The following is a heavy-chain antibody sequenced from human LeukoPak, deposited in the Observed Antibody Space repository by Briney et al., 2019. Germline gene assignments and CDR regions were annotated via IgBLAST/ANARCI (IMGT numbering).Heavy chain of an antibody. CDR1: GFTFSIYD. J-gene: IGHJ5*02. CDR3: ARAVAGTHWLDP. Sequence: GGSLRLSCAASGFTFSIYDMHWVRQVTGKGLEWVSGIDTAGGTYFPDSVKGRFTMPRENAKNSLHLQMNSLTAGDTAVYYCARAVAGTHWLDPWGQGTLVTVSS. V-gene: IGHV3-13*01. CDR2: IDTAGGT. D-gene: IGHD6-19*01.